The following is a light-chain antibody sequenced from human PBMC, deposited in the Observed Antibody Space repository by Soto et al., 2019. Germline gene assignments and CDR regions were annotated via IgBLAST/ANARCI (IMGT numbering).Light chain of an antibody. CDR2: DVS. CDR1: SSDVGAYDY. J-gene: IGLJ2*01. V-gene: IGLV2-14*01. CDR3: SSYTSTSTVI. Sequence: QSALTQPASVSGSPGQSITISCTGTSSDVGAYDYVSWYQQHPRKAPKLMIYDVSDRPSEVSNRFSGSKSGNTASLTISGLQAEDEADYYCSSYTSTSTVIFGGGTQLTVL.